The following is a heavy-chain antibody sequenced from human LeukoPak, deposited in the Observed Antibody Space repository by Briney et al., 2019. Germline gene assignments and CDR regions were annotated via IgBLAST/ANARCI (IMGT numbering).Heavy chain of an antibody. Sequence: GGSLRLSCAASGFTLNDYYMSWVRQAPGKGLEWVANIDQDGSGKYYVDSVMGRFTISRDNANTSLFLQMNSLRTEDSAVYYCASYGSRSHDYWGQGTLVTVSS. CDR2: IDQDGSGK. D-gene: IGHD3-10*01. J-gene: IGHJ4*02. CDR3: ASYGSRSHDY. CDR1: GFTLNDYY. V-gene: IGHV3-7*05.